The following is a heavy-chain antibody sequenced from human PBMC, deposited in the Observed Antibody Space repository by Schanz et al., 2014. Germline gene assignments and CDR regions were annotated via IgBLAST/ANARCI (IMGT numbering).Heavy chain of an antibody. J-gene: IGHJ4*02. D-gene: IGHD6-19*01. CDR1: GFTLSSYG. Sequence: QVQLVESGGGVVQPGRSLRLSCSASGFTLSSYGMHWVRQAPGKGLEWLAVIWFDGTNKYNADSVKGRFTISRDTSKNTLYLLLNSLRAEDTAVYYCAKAGSGWSTAGYYYWGQGTLVAVSS. CDR3: AKAGSGWSTAGYYY. CDR2: IWFDGTNK. V-gene: IGHV3-33*06.